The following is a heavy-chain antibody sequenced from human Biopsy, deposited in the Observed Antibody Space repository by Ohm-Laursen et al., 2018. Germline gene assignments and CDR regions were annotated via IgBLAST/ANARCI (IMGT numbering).Heavy chain of an antibody. CDR1: GDSVNSGRFY. D-gene: IGHD6-19*01. V-gene: IGHV4-61*01. CDR2: ICDRGCIA. J-gene: IGHJ4*02. CDR3: ARGMRSSGWPYFDS. Sequence: SDTLSRTCTGSGDSVNSGRFYWPGLRQPPGQGVDYTGDICDRGCIANYNPSLESRVTMSVNMPKNQFSLKLSSVTAADTAIYYCARGMRSSGWPYFDSWGQGTLVTVSS.